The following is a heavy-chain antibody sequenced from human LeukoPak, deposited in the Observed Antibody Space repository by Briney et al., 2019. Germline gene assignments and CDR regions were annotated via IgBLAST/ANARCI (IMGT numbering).Heavy chain of an antibody. Sequence: PGGSLRLSCAASGFTFSSYGMNWVRQAPGKGLEWVSYISSSGSTIYYADSVKGRFTISRDNAKNSLYLQMNSLRAEDTAVYYCARVHYYDSSGYPAHDAFDIWGQGTMVTVSS. CDR3: ARVHYYDSSGYPAHDAFDI. V-gene: IGHV3-48*03. CDR1: GFTFSSYG. J-gene: IGHJ3*02. D-gene: IGHD3-22*01. CDR2: ISSSGSTI.